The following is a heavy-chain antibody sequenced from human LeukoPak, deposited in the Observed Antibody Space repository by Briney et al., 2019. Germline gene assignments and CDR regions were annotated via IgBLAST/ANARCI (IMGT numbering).Heavy chain of an antibody. CDR2: ISGSTGRT. D-gene: IGHD2-21*02. J-gene: IGHJ5*02. CDR1: GFTFTNYA. Sequence: PGGSLRLSCEASGFTFTNYAMSWVRQAPGKGLEWVSGISGSTGRTYYAGSVMGRFTISRDNSKNTLYLQMNSLRAEDTAVYYCAKDIAVVTGWFDPWGQGTLVTVSS. V-gene: IGHV3-23*01. CDR3: AKDIAVVTGWFDP.